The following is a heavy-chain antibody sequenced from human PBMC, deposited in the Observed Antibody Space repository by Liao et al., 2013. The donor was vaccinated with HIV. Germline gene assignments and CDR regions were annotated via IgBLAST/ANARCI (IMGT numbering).Heavy chain of an antibody. V-gene: IGHV4-34*01. D-gene: IGHD3-22*01. Sequence: QVQLQQWGAGLLKPSETLSLTCAVYGGSFSGYYWSWIRQPPGKGLEWIGEINHSGSTNYNPSLKSRVTISVDTSKNQFSLKLSSVTAADTAVYYCAFGGDSSGYYPYWGQGTPGHRLL. J-gene: IGHJ4*02. CDR3: AFGGDSSGYYPY. CDR1: GGSFSGYY. CDR2: INHSGST.